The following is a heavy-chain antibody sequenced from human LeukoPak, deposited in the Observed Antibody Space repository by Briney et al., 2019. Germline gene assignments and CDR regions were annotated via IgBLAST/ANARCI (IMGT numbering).Heavy chain of an antibody. D-gene: IGHD6-13*01. CDR3: ARDRDSSSWSDFDY. CDR1: GYTFTSCG. CDR2: ISAYNGNT. Sequence: GASVKVSCKASGYTFTSCGISWVRQAPGQGLEWMGWISAYNGNTNYAQKLQGRVTMTTDTSTSTAYMELRSLRSDDTAVYYCARDRDSSSWSDFDYWGQGTLVTVSS. J-gene: IGHJ4*02. V-gene: IGHV1-18*01.